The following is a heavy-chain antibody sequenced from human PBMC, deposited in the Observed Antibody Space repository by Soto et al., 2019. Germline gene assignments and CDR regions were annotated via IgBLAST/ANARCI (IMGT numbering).Heavy chain of an antibody. CDR1: LFTFSSYA. Sequence: EVQLLESGGGLVQPGGSLRLSCAASLFTFSSYAMSWVRQAPGKGLEWVSVISGSGDRIYYADSVKGRFTISRDNSKNTLDLQMNRLRAEDTAIYYCAKDYGAVAEKWGQGTLVTVSS. CDR2: ISGSGDRI. D-gene: IGHD6-19*01. V-gene: IGHV3-23*01. J-gene: IGHJ4*02. CDR3: AKDYGAVAEK.